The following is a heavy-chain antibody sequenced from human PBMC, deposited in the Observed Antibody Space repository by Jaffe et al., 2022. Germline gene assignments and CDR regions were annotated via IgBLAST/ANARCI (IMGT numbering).Heavy chain of an antibody. D-gene: IGHD3-3*01. CDR1: GFTFSSYA. CDR3: AKDQIRDDGGTIFGVVIIPFDAFDI. V-gene: IGHV3-23*01. CDR2: ISGSGGST. Sequence: EVQLLESGGGLVQPGGSLRLSCAASGFTFSSYAMSWVRQAPGKGLEWVSAISGSGGSTYYADSVKGRFTISRDNSKNTLYLQMNSLRAEDTAVYYCAKDQIRDDGGTIFGVVIIPFDAFDIWGQGTMVTVSS. J-gene: IGHJ3*02.